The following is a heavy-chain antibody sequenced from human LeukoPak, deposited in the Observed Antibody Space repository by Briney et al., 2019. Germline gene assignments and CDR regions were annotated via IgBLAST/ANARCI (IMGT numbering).Heavy chain of an antibody. V-gene: IGHV3-48*02. CDR1: GFTFSSYR. CDR3: AKAYYSDSSGFSS. Sequence: GGSLRLSCAASGFTFSSYRMNWVRQAPGEGLEWVSYISGSSSTIYYADSVKGRFTISRDNAKNSLYLQMNSLRDEDTAVYYCAKAYYSDSSGFSSWGQGTLVTVSS. J-gene: IGHJ1*01. D-gene: IGHD3-22*01. CDR2: ISGSSSTI.